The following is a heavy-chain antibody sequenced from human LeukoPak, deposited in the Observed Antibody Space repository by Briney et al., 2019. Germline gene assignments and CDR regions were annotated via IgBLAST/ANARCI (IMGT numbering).Heavy chain of an antibody. CDR1: GYSISSGYY. J-gene: IGHJ3*02. D-gene: IGHD2-21*01. Sequence: SETLSLTCAVSGYSISSGYYWGWIRQPPGKGLEWIGSIYHSGGTYYNPSLKSRVTISVDTSKNQFSLKLSSVTAADTAVYYCARQDIVVVIAISNAFDIWGQGTMVTVSS. CDR2: IYHSGGT. CDR3: ARQDIVVVIAISNAFDI. V-gene: IGHV4-38-2*01.